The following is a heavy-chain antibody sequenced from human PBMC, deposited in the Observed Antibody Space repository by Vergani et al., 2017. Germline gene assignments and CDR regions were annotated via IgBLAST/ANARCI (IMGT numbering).Heavy chain of an antibody. CDR2: IYYSGST. V-gene: IGHV4-31*03. CDR3: ARGYCSSTSCYPYYCYMDV. D-gene: IGHD2-2*01. J-gene: IGHJ6*03. Sequence: QVQLQESGPGLVKPSQTLSLTCTVSGGSISSGGYYWSWIRQHPGKGLEWIGYIYYSGSTYYNPSLKSRVTISVDTSKNQFSLKLSSVTAADTAVYYCARGYCSSTSCYPYYCYMDVWGKGTTVTVSS. CDR1: GGSISSGGYY.